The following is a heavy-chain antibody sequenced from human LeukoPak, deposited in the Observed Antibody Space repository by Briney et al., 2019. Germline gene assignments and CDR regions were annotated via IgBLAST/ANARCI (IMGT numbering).Heavy chain of an antibody. D-gene: IGHD3-10*01. CDR3: AKDHYGSGSYYTQTYFDY. CDR2: ISWNSGSI. Sequence: PGGSLRLSCAASRFTFSSYEMNWVRQAPGKGLEWVSGISWNSGSIGYADSVKGRFTISRDNAKNSLYLQMNSLRAEDTALYYCAKDHYGSGSYYTQTYFDYWGQGTLVTVSS. J-gene: IGHJ4*02. CDR1: RFTFSSYE. V-gene: IGHV3-9*01.